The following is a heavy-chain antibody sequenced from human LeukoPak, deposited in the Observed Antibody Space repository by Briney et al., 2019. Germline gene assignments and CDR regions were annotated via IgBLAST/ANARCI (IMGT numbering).Heavy chain of an antibody. J-gene: IGHJ3*02. CDR2: IKQDGSEK. D-gene: IGHD3-22*01. CDR3: ARDLRTDYYDSSGQIDAFDI. Sequence: GGSLRLSCAASGFTFSSYWMSWVRQAPGKGLEWVANIKQDGSEKYYVDSVKGRFTISRDNAKNSLYLQMNSLRAEDTAVYYCARDLRTDYYDSSGQIDAFDIWGQGTMVTVSS. V-gene: IGHV3-7*01. CDR1: GFTFSSYW.